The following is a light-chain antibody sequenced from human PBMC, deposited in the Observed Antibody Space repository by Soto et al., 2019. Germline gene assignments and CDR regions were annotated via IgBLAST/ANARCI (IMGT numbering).Light chain of an antibody. V-gene: IGKV3-11*01. CDR1: ENVRTF. CDR3: QQHSHWPPWT. CDR2: GAS. Sequence: EVVLTQSPATLSLSPGERPTLSCRASENVRTFVDWYQQKPGQAPRLLIYGASNRATGIPARFSGSGSGTDFTLTISDLEPEDFAVYYCQQHSHWPPWTFGQGTRVEIQ. J-gene: IGKJ1*01.